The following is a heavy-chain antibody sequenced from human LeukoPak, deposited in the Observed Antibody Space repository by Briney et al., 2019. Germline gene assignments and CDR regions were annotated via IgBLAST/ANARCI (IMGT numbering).Heavy chain of an antibody. CDR1: GLILSRFG. D-gene: IGHD1-26*01. CDR3: AQSVGATTFGPFDN. CDR2: IWYDGSKT. V-gene: IGHV3-33*06. Sequence: GGSLRLSCAASGLILSRFGMHWVRQAPGKGLEWVANIWYDGSKTYFQDSVKGRFNISRDNSQSTVYLHMNSLRVDDTAVYYCAQSVGATTFGPFDNWGQETLVIVSS. J-gene: IGHJ4*02.